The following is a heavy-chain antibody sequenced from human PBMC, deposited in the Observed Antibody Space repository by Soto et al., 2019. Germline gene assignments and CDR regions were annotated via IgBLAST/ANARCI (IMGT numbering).Heavy chain of an antibody. Sequence: SETLSLTCAVYGGSFSGYYWSWIRQPPGKGLEWIGEINHSGSTNYNPSLKSRVTISVDTSKNQFSLKLSSVTAADTPVYYCARGRGIAGTRYYYYGMDVWGQGTTVTVSS. CDR3: ARGRGIAGTRYYYYGMDV. CDR2: INHSGST. CDR1: GGSFSGYY. D-gene: IGHD1-7*01. V-gene: IGHV4-34*01. J-gene: IGHJ6*02.